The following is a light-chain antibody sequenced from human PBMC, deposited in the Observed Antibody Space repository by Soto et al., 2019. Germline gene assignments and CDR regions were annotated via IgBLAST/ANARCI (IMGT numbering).Light chain of an antibody. Sequence: EIGLSNSPATVSLSKRERATLSCRASQSVSSYLAWYQQKPGEAPRLLIYDASTRATGIPARFSGSGSGTDFTLTITSLEPEDFAVYYCQQRSNWPPTFGQGTKVDIK. V-gene: IGKV3-11*01. CDR1: QSVSSY. J-gene: IGKJ1*01. CDR2: DAS. CDR3: QQRSNWPPT.